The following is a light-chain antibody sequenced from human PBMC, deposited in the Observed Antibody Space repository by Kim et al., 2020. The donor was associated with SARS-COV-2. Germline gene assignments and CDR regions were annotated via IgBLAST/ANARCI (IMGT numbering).Light chain of an antibody. V-gene: IGKV3-15*01. CDR1: QSVSSG. CDR3: QQYNDWPRELT. J-gene: IGKJ4*01. Sequence: IVMTQSPDTLCMSPGERATLFCRASQSVSSGLAWYQQKPGQVPRLLIYDASTRATGIPARCSGSGSGTEFTLTISGLQSEDSALYYCQQYNDWPRELTFGGRTKVDIK. CDR2: DAS.